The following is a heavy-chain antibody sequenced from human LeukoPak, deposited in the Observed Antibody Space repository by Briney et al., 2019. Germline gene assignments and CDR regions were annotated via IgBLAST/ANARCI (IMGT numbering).Heavy chain of an antibody. V-gene: IGHV1-8*01. Sequence: GASVKVTCKASVYTFTSYDINWVRQATGQGLEWMGWMNPSSGNTGYAQKFQGRVTMTRNTPISTAYMELSSLRSEDTAVYYCVRAGLRAKTKFDYWSQGTLVTVSS. D-gene: IGHD4-17*01. CDR3: VRAGLRAKTKFDY. CDR2: MNPSSGNT. CDR1: VYTFTSYD. J-gene: IGHJ4*02.